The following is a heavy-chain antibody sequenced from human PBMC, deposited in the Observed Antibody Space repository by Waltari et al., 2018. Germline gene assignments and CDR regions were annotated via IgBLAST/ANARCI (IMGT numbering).Heavy chain of an antibody. CDR1: GFTFGVYA. Sequence: EVQLVESGGGLVQPGRSLRLSCTASGFTFGVYAMNWYRQDPGKGLDWVGFIRTKAYGGTTEYAASVKGRFTISREDAKSIANLQRNSLKTEDTAVYDCSRGKYSSGGYGRYWGQGTLVTVSS. J-gene: IGHJ4*02. V-gene: IGHV3-49*03. CDR3: SRGKYSSGGYGRY. CDR2: IRTKAYGGTT. D-gene: IGHD6-19*01.